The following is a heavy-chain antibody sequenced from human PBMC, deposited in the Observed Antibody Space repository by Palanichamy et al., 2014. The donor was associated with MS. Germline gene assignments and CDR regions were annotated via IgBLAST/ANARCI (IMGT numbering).Heavy chain of an antibody. V-gene: IGHV1-18*04. Sequence: QVQLVQSGAEVKEPGASVRVSCKASGYTFSSYGISWARQAPGQGLEWMGWISTYNGNTKYAQKFQDRVTMTTDTSTTTAHTDLRSLRSDDSAVYFCARDIGPVPGDYYYGLDVWGQGTTATVSS. CDR2: ISTYNGNT. CDR1: GYTFSSYG. J-gene: IGHJ6*02. CDR3: ARDIGPVPGDYYYGLDV. D-gene: IGHD3-10*01.